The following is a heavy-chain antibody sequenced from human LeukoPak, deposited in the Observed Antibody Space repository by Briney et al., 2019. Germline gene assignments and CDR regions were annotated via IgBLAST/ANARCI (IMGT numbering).Heavy chain of an antibody. Sequence: PSETLSLTCTVSGGSISSSSYYWGWIRQPPGKGLEWIGSIYYSGSTYYNPSLKSRVTISVDTSKNQFSLKLSSVTAADTAVYYCARVTMVYDAFDIWGQGTMVTVSS. D-gene: IGHD4/OR15-4a*01. J-gene: IGHJ3*02. V-gene: IGHV4-39*01. CDR3: ARVTMVYDAFDI. CDR2: IYYSGST. CDR1: GGSISSSSYY.